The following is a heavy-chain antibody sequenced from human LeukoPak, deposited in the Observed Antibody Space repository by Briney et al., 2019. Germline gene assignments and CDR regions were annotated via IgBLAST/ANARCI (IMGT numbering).Heavy chain of an antibody. CDR3: ARKSLGYYYYYGMDV. J-gene: IGHJ6*02. CDR2: INHSGST. CDR1: GGSFSGYY. V-gene: IGHV4-34*01. Sequence: SETLSPTCAVYGGSFSGYYWSWIRQPPGKGLEWIGEINHSGSTNYHPSLKSRVTISVDTSKNQFSLKLSSVTAADTAVYYCARKSLGYYYYYGMDVWGQGTTVTVSS.